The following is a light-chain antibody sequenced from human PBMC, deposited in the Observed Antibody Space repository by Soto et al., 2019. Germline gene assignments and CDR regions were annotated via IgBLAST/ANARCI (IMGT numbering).Light chain of an antibody. CDR1: SSDVGGYNY. J-gene: IGLJ1*01. CDR2: EVS. CDR3: SSYAGSTAIYV. Sequence: QSALTQPASVSGSPGQSITISCTGTSSDVGGYNYVSWYQQHPGKAPKLMISEVSYRPSGVSNRFSGSKSGNTASLTVSGLQAEDEADYYCSSYAGSTAIYVFGTGTKVTVL. V-gene: IGLV2-14*01.